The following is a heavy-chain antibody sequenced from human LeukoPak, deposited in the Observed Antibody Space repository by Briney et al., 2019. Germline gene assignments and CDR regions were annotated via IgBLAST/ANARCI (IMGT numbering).Heavy chain of an antibody. D-gene: IGHD3-10*01. V-gene: IGHV3-48*01. CDR3: AGAPNGAGIRFDY. J-gene: IGHJ4*02. CDR2: ISSSSTNI. CDR1: GFTFGSYD. Sequence: PGGFLRLSCAASGFTFGSYDMKWVRQAPGKGLEWVSHISSSSTNIHYADSVKGRFTISRDNAKNSLYLQMNSLRGEDTAVYYCAGAPNGAGIRFDYWGQGTLVTISS.